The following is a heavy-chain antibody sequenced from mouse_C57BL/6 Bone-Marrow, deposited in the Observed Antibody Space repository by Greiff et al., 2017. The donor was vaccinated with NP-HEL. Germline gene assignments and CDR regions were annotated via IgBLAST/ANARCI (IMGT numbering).Heavy chain of an antibody. V-gene: IGHV1-19*01. Sequence: EVQLQQSGPVLVKPGASVKMSCKASGYTFTDYYMNWVKQSHGKSLEWIGVINPYNGGTSYNQKFKGKATLTVDKSSSTAYMELNSLTSEDSAVYYCARRRYSNYGWYFDVWGTGTTVTVSS. D-gene: IGHD2-5*01. J-gene: IGHJ1*03. CDR3: ARRRYSNYGWYFDV. CDR2: INPYNGGT. CDR1: GYTFTDYY.